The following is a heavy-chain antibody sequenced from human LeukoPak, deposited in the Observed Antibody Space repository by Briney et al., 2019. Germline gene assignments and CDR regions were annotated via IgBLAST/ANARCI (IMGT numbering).Heavy chain of an antibody. CDR3: AKASTLGYTSIWYLDY. J-gene: IGHJ4*02. Sequence: GGSLRLSCAASGFTFSSYAMNWVRQAPGEGLEWVSAVSGSGGSTYYADSVKGRFTISRDNSKDTLYLQMNSLKADDTALYYCAKASTLGYTSIWYLDYWGQGTLVTVSS. CDR2: VSGSGGST. V-gene: IGHV3-23*01. CDR1: GFTFSSYA. D-gene: IGHD6-13*01.